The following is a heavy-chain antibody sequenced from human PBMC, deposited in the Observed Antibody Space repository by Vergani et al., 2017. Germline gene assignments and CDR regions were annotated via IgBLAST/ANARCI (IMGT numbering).Heavy chain of an antibody. D-gene: IGHD5-24*01. CDR2: IIPIFGTA. V-gene: IGHV1-69*01. CDR3: ARDMGLEMATIKDYYYYYMDV. Sequence: QVQLVQSGAEVKKPGSSVKVSCKASGGTFSSYAISWVRQAPGQGLEWMGGIIPIFGTANYAQKFQGRVTITAYESTSTAYMELSSLRSEDTAVYYCARDMGLEMATIKDYYYYYMDVWGKGTTVTVSS. J-gene: IGHJ6*03. CDR1: GGTFSSYA.